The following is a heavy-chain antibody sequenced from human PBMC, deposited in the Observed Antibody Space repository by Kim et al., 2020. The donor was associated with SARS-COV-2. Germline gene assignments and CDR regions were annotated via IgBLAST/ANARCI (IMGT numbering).Heavy chain of an antibody. CDR3: ARGDSSGCPDY. Sequence: GGSLRLSCAASGFTFSSYDMHWVRQATGKGLEWVSAIGTAGDTYYPGSVKGRFTISRENAKNSLYLQMNSLRAGDTAVYYCARGDSSGCPDYWGQGTLVTVSS. CDR1: GFTFSSYD. D-gene: IGHD6-19*01. CDR2: IGTAGDT. J-gene: IGHJ4*02. V-gene: IGHV3-13*01.